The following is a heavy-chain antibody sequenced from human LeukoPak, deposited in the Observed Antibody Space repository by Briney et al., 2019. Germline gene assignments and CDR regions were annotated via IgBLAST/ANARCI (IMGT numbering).Heavy chain of an antibody. J-gene: IGHJ4*02. CDR2: ISGSGGST. Sequence: QPGGSLRLSCAASGFTFSSYAMSWVRQAPGKGLEWVSAISGSGGSTYYADSVKGRFTISRDNSKNTLYLQMNSLRAEDTAVYYCAKDWSRWQLLHFYFDYWGQGTLVTVSS. D-gene: IGHD2-15*01. CDR1: GFTFSSYA. V-gene: IGHV3-23*01. CDR3: AKDWSRWQLLHFYFDY.